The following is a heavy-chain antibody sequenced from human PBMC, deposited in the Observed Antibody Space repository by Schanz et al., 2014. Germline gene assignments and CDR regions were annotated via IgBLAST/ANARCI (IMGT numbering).Heavy chain of an antibody. CDR2: MSYDESIK. J-gene: IGHJ4*02. CDR1: GFTFSSYG. V-gene: IGHV3-30*18. D-gene: IGHD2-2*01. CDR3: AKDSTHIDIVLVPTAIDY. Sequence: QVQLVESGGGVVQPGRSLRLSCAASGFTFSSYGMHWVRQAPGKGLEWVAAMSYDESIKYYGDSVKGRFTISRDNSKNTLYLHMNTLRSEDTAVYYCAKDSTHIDIVLVPTAIDYWGQGTLVTVSS.